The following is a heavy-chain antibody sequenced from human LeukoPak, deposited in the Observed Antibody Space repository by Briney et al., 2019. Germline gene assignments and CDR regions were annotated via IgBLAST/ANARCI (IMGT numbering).Heavy chain of an antibody. CDR1: GFTFSSYA. V-gene: IGHV3-23*01. J-gene: IGHJ4*02. CDR2: IFQGGGEI. D-gene: IGHD5-18*01. CDR3: ATYRQVLLPFES. Sequence: GGSLRLSCAASGFTFSSYAMSWVRQAPGKKGLEWVSSIFQGGGEIHYADSVRGRFTISRDNSKSTLFPQMNSLRAEDTAIYYCATYRQVLLPFESWGQGTLVTVSS.